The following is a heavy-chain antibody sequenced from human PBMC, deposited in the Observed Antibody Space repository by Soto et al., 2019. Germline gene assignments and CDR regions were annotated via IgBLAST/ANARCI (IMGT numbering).Heavy chain of an antibody. Sequence: EVQLVESGGGLVKPGGSLRLSCAASVFSFRSYSMSWVRQAPGKGLEWVSSISSSSSFMKNGDSVKGRFTISRDNAKNSLYLQMNSLRAEDTAVYYCAGAYCGGDCQYGMDVGGQGTTVTVSS. CDR3: AGAYCGGDCQYGMDV. J-gene: IGHJ6*02. CDR2: ISSSSSFM. D-gene: IGHD2-21*02. V-gene: IGHV3-21*01. CDR1: VFSFRSYS.